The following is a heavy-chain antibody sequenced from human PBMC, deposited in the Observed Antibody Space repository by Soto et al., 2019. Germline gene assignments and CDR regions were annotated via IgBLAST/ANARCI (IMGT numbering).Heavy chain of an antibody. V-gene: IGHV1-3*01. Sequence: ASVKVSCKASGYTFTSYAMHWVRQAPGQRLEWMGWINAGNGNAKYSQKFQGRVTITRDTSASTAYMELSSLRSEDTAVYYCARVSAAAAFDYWGQGTXVTVSS. CDR3: ARVSAAAAFDY. CDR2: INAGNGNA. J-gene: IGHJ4*02. CDR1: GYTFTSYA. D-gene: IGHD2-2*01.